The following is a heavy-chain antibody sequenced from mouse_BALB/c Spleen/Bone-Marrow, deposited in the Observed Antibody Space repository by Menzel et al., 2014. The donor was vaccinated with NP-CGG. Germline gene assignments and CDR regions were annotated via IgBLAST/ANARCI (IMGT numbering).Heavy chain of an antibody. CDR2: IRNKANGYTT. CDR3: ARDENVGIYWYFDV. CDR1: GFTFTDYY. J-gene: IGHJ1*01. V-gene: IGHV7-3*02. Sequence: EVQVVESGGGSVQPGGSLGLSCATSGFTFTDYYMSWVRQPPGKALEWLGFIRNKANGYTTEYSASVKGRFTISRDNSQRILYLQMNTLRAEDSATYYCARDENVGIYWYFDVWGAGTTVIVSS.